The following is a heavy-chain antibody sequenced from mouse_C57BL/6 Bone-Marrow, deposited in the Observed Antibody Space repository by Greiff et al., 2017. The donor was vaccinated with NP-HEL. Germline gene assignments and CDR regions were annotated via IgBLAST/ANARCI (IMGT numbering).Heavy chain of an antibody. V-gene: IGHV1-81*01. CDR1: GYTFTSYG. Sequence: VMLVESGAELARPGASVKLSCKASGYTFTSYGISWVKQRTGQGLEWIGEIYPRSGNTYYNEKFKGKATLTADKSSSTAYMELRSLTSEDSAVYFCARQGAITTVHFDYWGQGTTLTVSS. J-gene: IGHJ2*01. CDR2: IYPRSGNT. D-gene: IGHD1-1*01. CDR3: ARQGAITTVHFDY.